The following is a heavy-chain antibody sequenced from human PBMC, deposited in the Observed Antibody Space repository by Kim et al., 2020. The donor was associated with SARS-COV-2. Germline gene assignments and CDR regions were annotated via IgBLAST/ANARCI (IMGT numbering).Heavy chain of an antibody. V-gene: IGHV4-31*03. CDR2: IYYSGTT. CDR3: ARDLNSAGGRGRYCSGGSCYPQGFDP. J-gene: IGHJ5*02. D-gene: IGHD2-15*01. CDR1: GGSISSGGYY. Sequence: SETLSLTCTVSGGSISSGGYYWSWIRQHPWKGLEWIGYIYYSGTTYYNPSLKSRVTISVDTSKNQFSLKLSSVTAADTAVYYCARDLNSAGGRGRYCSGGSCYPQGFDPWGQGTLVTVSS.